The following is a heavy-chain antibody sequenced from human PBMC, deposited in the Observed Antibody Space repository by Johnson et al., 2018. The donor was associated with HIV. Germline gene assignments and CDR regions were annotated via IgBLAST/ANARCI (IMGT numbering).Heavy chain of an antibody. CDR2: ISFDGGTK. V-gene: IGHV3-30*04. Sequence: QVQLVESGGGVVQPGRSLRLSCAASGFTFGSYAMHWVRQAPGKGLEWVALISFDGGTKYYADSVKGRFTISRDNSKNTLYLQMNSLRAEDTAVYYCAKDRILSGYGPGAFDIWGQGTMVTVSS. J-gene: IGHJ3*02. CDR3: AKDRILSGYGPGAFDI. CDR1: GFTFGSYA. D-gene: IGHD5-12*01.